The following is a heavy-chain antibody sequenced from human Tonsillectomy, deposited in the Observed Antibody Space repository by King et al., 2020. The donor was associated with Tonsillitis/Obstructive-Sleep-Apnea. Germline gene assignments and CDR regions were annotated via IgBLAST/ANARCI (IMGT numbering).Heavy chain of an antibody. CDR1: GFTFNSYS. CDR2: ISGSSRYI. V-gene: IGHV3-21*01. CDR3: ATAYGDTAYYYGMDV. Sequence: VQLVESGGGLVKPGGSLRLSCAASGFTFNSYSMNWVRQAPGKGLEWVSSISGSSRYIYYADSVKGRFTISRDNAKNSLFLQMNSLRAEDTAVYYCATAYGDTAYYYGMDVWGQGTTVTVSS. D-gene: IGHD4-17*01. J-gene: IGHJ6*02.